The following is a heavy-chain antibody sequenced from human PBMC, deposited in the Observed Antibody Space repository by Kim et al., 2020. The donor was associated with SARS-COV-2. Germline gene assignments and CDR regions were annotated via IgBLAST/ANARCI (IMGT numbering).Heavy chain of an antibody. V-gene: IGHV3-23*01. CDR1: GFTFSSYA. J-gene: IGHJ4*02. D-gene: IGHD3-22*01. CDR3: AKFCYDSSGYYDGNDYFDY. Sequence: GGSLRLSCAASGFTFSSYAMSWVRQAPGKGLEWVSAISGSGGSTYYADSVKGRFTISRDNSKNTLYLQMNSLRAEDTAVYYCAKFCYDSSGYYDGNDYFDYWGQGALVTVSS. CDR2: ISGSGGST.